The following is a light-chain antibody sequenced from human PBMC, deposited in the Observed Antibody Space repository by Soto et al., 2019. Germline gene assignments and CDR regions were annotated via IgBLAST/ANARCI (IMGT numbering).Light chain of an antibody. V-gene: IGLV2-8*01. CDR3: SSYAGSSNV. CDR1: TSDVGGYEY. J-gene: IGLJ1*01. Sequence: QSALTQPPSASGSPGQSVTISCTGTTSDVGGYEYVSWYQQHPGKAPKVLLYEVNKRPSGVPDRFSGSKSGNTASLTVSGLQAEDEADYYCSSYAGSSNVFGTGTKVTVL. CDR2: EVN.